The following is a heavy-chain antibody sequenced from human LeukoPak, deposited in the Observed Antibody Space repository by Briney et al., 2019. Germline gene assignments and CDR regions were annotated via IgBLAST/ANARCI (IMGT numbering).Heavy chain of an antibody. CDR2: MNPNSGNT. V-gene: IGHV1-8*03. Sequence: APVKVSCKASGGTFSSYTINWVRQATGQGLEWMGWMNPNSGNTGYAQKFQGRVTITRNTSISTAYMELSSLRSEDTAVYYCARAAAGTGYYFDYWGQGTLVTVSS. D-gene: IGHD6-13*01. CDR3: ARAAAGTGYYFDY. CDR1: GGTFSSYT. J-gene: IGHJ4*02.